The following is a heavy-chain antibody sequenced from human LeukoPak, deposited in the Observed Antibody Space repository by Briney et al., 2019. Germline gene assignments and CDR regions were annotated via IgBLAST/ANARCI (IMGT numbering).Heavy chain of an antibody. CDR1: GFTFNTYS. D-gene: IGHD6-25*01. V-gene: IGHV3-48*02. J-gene: IGHJ4*02. Sequence: PGGSLRLSCAASGFTFNTYSINWVRQAPGKGLEWLSYISNSGSTTYYADSVKGRFTISRDNAKSSLFPQMRSLRDEDTAVYYCARDSGNSFDYWGQGTLVTVSS. CDR3: ARDSGNSFDY. CDR2: ISNSGSTT.